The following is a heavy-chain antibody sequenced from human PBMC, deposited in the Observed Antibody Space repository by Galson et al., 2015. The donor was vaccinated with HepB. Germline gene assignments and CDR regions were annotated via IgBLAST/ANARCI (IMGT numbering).Heavy chain of an antibody. J-gene: IGHJ3*02. CDR2: ISSSSSYI. CDR1: GFTFSSYS. CDR3: ARVTAAAGTSAFDI. V-gene: IGHV3-21*01. D-gene: IGHD6-13*01. Sequence: SLRLSCAASGFTFSSYSMNWVRQAPGKGLEWVSSISSSSSYIYYADSVKGRFTISRDNAKNSLYLQMNSLRAEDTAVYYCARVTAAAGTSAFDIWGQGTMVTVSS.